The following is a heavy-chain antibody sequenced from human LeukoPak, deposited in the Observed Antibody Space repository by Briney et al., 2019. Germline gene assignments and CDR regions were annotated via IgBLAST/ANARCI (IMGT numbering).Heavy chain of an antibody. CDR2: IIPIFGTA. D-gene: IGHD3-9*01. V-gene: IGHV1-69*05. J-gene: IGHJ4*02. CDR3: ASGETLRYFDWLSYFDY. CDR1: GGTFISYA. Sequence: GSSVKVSCKASGGTFISYAISWVRQAPGQGGEWMGGIIPIFGTANYVQKFQGRVTITTEESTRTAYMELSSLRSEDTAVYYCASGETLRYFDWLSYFDYWGQGTLVTVSS.